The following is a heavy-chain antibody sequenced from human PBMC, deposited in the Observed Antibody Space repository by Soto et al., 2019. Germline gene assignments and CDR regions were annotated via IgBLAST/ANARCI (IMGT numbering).Heavy chain of an antibody. J-gene: IGHJ4*02. CDR3: ARDLDGSGSYFTDY. CDR2: TSTFNGEA. Sequence: QVQLGRSEVGWKKPGPPGKVPSKPPGYSFTRTVIPWGGRPLGKGPRWMGWTSTFNGEAKYAQGLQGGVTMTTDTSTTTAYMELRSLTSDDTAVYYCARDLDGSGSYFTDYWGQGTLVTVAS. D-gene: IGHD3-10*01. V-gene: IGHV1-18*01. CDR1: GYSFTRTV.